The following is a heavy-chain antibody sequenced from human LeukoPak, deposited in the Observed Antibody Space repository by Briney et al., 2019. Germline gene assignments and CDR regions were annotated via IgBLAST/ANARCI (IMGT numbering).Heavy chain of an antibody. CDR3: ATTECYDILTGYYFDY. J-gene: IGHJ4*02. CDR1: GGSISSYY. Sequence: ASETLSLTCTVSGGSISSYYWSWLRQPPGKGLEWIGYIYYSGSTNYNPSLKSRVTISVDTSKNQFSLKLSSVTAADTAVYYCATTECYDILTGYYFDYWGRGTLVTVST. D-gene: IGHD3-9*01. CDR2: IYYSGST. V-gene: IGHV4-59*01.